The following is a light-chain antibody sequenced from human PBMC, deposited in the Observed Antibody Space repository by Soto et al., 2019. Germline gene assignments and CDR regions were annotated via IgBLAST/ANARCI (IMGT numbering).Light chain of an antibody. Sequence: DIQMTQSPSTLSASVGDRVTITCRASQSISSWLAWYQRKPGKAPKLLIYQASSLESGVPSRFSGSGYGTEFTLTISSLQPDDFATYYCQQYNSYWTFGQGTKVDIK. CDR2: QAS. V-gene: IGKV1-5*03. CDR1: QSISSW. CDR3: QQYNSYWT. J-gene: IGKJ1*01.